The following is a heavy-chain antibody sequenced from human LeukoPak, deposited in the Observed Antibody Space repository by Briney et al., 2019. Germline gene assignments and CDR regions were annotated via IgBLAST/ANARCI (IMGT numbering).Heavy chain of an antibody. D-gene: IGHD3-3*02. CDR2: LYSGGST. V-gene: IGHV3-66*01. Sequence: GGSLRLSCAASGFTVSSNYMSWVRQAPGKGLEWVSVLYSGGSTYYADSVKGRFTISRDNSKNTLFLQMNSLRAEDTAVYYCARDGILGSHDCWGQGALVTVSS. J-gene: IGHJ4*02. CDR1: GFTVSSNY. CDR3: ARDGILGSHDC.